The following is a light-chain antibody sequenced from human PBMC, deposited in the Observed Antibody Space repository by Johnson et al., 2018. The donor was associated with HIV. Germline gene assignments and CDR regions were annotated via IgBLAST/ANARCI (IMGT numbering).Light chain of an antibody. CDR1: ALPKKY. J-gene: IGLJ1*01. CDR3: LSADSSGTYLYV. V-gene: IGLV3-16*01. CDR2: KDS. Sequence: VLTQPPSVSVSLGQMARITCSGEALPKKYAYWYQQKPGQFPVLVIYKDSERPSGIPERFSGSSSGTIVTLTIRGVQAEDEADYYCLSADSSGTYLYVFGTGTKVTVL.